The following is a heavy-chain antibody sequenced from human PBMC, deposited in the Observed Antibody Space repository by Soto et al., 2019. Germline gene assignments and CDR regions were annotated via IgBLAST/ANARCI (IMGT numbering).Heavy chain of an antibody. V-gene: IGHV3-23*01. CDR3: AKARQAQSHYYYGMDV. CDR1: GFTFSNNA. Sequence: GGSLRLSCAASGFTFSNNAMNWVRQAPGKGLEWVSGISGTGYGTYYADSVKGRFTISRDSSNNTLYLQMNSLRGEDTAIYYCAKARQAQSHYYYGMDVRGQGTPVTVSS. CDR2: ISGTGYGT. D-gene: IGHD6-19*01. J-gene: IGHJ6*02.